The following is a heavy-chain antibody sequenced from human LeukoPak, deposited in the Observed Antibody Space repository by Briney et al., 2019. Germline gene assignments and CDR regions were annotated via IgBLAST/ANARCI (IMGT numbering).Heavy chain of an antibody. J-gene: IGHJ4*02. Sequence: PGVSLRLSCATSGFTFSSYSMNWVRQAPGKGLEWVSYISSSSSIIYYADSVKGRFTISRDNAKNSLYLQMNSLRAEDSAVYYCARAKTTYYYDSSSGYWGQGTLVTVS. CDR2: ISSSSSII. D-gene: IGHD3-22*01. CDR1: GFTFSSYS. CDR3: ARAKTTYYYDSSSGY. V-gene: IGHV3-48*04.